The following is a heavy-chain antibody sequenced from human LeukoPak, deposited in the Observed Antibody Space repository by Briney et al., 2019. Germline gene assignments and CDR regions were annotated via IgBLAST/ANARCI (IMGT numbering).Heavy chain of an antibody. CDR1: GGSISGYS. Sequence: SETLSLTCTVSGGSISGYSWSWIRQSAAKGLEWIGRAYTSGNTNYNPSFKSRVTMSIDTSKKQFSLKLYSVTVADTAEYYCARDNPAGPWGQGTLVTVSS. J-gene: IGHJ5*02. V-gene: IGHV4-4*07. CDR3: ARDNPAGP. CDR2: AYTSGNT. D-gene: IGHD1-14*01.